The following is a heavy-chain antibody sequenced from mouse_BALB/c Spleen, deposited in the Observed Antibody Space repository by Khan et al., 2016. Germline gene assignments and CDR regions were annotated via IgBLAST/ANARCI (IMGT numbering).Heavy chain of an antibody. CDR3: ARLRRVYAMDY. D-gene: IGHD2-12*01. CDR2: ISYDGSN. Sequence: VQLKESGPGLVKPSQSLSLTCSVTGYSITSGYYWNWIRQFPGNNLEWMGYISYDGSNNYNPSLKNRISITRDTSKNQFFLKLNSGTTDDTATYYCARLRRVYAMDYWGQGTSVTVSS. V-gene: IGHV3-6*02. CDR1: GYSITSGYY. J-gene: IGHJ4*01.